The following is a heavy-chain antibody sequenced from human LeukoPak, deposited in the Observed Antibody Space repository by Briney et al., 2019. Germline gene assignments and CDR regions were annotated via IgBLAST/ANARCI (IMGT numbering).Heavy chain of an antibody. CDR2: ISSSSGYI. Sequence: GGSLRLSCAASGFTFTSYAMSWVRQAPGKGLEWVSSISSSSGYIYYADSVKGRFTISRDNAKNSLYLHLNSLRAEDTAVYYCARERYNWNYAFDYWGQGTLVTVSS. CDR1: GFTFTSYA. CDR3: ARERYNWNYAFDY. D-gene: IGHD1-7*01. V-gene: IGHV3-21*01. J-gene: IGHJ4*02.